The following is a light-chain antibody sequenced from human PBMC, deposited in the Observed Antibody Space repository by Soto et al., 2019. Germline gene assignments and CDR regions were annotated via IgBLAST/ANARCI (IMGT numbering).Light chain of an antibody. CDR1: NSNIGNHY. J-gene: IGLJ2*01. Sequence: QSVLTQPPSVSAAPGQTVTISCSGSNSNIGNHYVAWYRQLPGTAPKLLIYDNTHRPSGIPDRVSGSKSGTSATLGITGLQTGDEADYYCGTWDSSLSAVVFGGGTKVTVL. CDR2: DNT. V-gene: IGLV1-51*01. CDR3: GTWDSSLSAVV.